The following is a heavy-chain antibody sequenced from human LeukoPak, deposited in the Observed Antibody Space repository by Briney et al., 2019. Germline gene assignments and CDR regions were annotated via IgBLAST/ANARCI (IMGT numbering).Heavy chain of an antibody. CDR2: IYYSGST. J-gene: IGHJ4*02. V-gene: IGHV4-59*08. CDR3: ARQGIVGASDY. CDR1: GGSISSYY. D-gene: IGHD1-26*01. Sequence: KTSETLSLACTVSGGSISSYYWSWIRQPPGKGLEWIGYIYYSGSTNYNPSLKSRVTISVDTSKNQFSLKLSSVTAADTAVYYCARQGIVGASDYWGQGTPVTVSS.